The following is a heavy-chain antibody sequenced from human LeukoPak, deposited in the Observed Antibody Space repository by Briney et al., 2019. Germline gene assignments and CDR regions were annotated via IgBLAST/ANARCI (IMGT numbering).Heavy chain of an antibody. CDR1: GASISNYY. J-gene: IGHJ4*02. D-gene: IGHD6-13*01. Sequence: SETLSLTCTVSGASISNYYWSWIRQSPGKGLEWIGYMLYSGSTNQNPSLRSRVTISVDTSKNQFSLKLSSVTAADTAVYYCARDRPGGSSLDYWGQGTLVTVSS. V-gene: IGHV4-59*12. CDR3: ARDRPGGSSLDY. CDR2: MLYSGST.